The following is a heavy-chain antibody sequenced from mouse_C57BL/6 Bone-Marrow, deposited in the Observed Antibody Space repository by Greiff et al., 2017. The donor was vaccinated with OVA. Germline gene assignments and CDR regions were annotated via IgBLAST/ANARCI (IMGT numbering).Heavy chain of an antibody. V-gene: IGHV1-39*01. CDR1: GYSFTDYN. CDR3: ARRGLRRGAWFAY. Sequence: EVQLQQSGPELVKPGASVKISCKASGYSFTDYNMNWVKQSNGKSLEWIGVINPNYGTTSYNQKFKGKATLTVDQSSSTAYMQLNSLTSEDSAVDYFARRGLRRGAWFAYWGQGTLVTVSA. J-gene: IGHJ3*01. CDR2: INPNYGTT. D-gene: IGHD2-4*01.